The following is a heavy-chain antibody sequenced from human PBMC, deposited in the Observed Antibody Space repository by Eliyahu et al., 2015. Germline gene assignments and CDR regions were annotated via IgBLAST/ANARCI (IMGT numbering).Heavy chain of an antibody. CDR2: IYPGDSDT. V-gene: IGHV5-51*01. D-gene: IGHD6-13*01. CDR3: ARQVAAAGTRLGYFWFDP. J-gene: IGHJ5*02. Sequence: LEWMGIIYPGDSDTRYSPSFQGQVTISADKSISTAYLQWSSLKASDTAMYYCARQVAAAGTRLGYFWFDPWGQGTLVTVSS.